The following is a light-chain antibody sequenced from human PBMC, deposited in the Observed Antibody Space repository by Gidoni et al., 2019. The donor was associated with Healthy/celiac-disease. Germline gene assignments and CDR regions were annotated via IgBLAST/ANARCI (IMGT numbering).Light chain of an antibody. CDR3: AAWDDSLNGVV. V-gene: IGLV1-44*01. Sequence: QSVLTQPPSASETPGPRVTISCSGSSSNIGSNTANWYQQLPGTAPKLLIYSNNQRPSGVPDRFSGSKSGTSASLAISGLQSEDEADYYCAAWDDSLNGVVFGGGTKLTVL. CDR1: SSNIGSNT. J-gene: IGLJ2*01. CDR2: SNN.